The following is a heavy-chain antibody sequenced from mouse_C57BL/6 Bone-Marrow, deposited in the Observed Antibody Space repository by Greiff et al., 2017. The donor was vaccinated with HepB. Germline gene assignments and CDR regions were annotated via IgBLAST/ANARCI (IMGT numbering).Heavy chain of an antibody. CDR3: ARWVYYSNYAGYAMDY. J-gene: IGHJ4*01. CDR2: INPSNGGT. CDR1: GYTFPSYW. V-gene: IGHV1-53*01. Sequence: QVQLQQPGTELVKPGASVKLSCKASGYTFPSYWMHWVKQRPGQGLEWIGNINPSNGGTNYNEKFKSKATLTVDKSSSTAYMQLSSLTSEDSAVYDGARWVYYSNYAGYAMDYWGQGTSVTVSS. D-gene: IGHD2-5*01.